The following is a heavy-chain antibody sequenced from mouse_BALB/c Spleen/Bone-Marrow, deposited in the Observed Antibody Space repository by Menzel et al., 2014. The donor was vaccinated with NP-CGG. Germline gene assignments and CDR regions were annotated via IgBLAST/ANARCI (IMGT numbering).Heavy chain of an antibody. D-gene: IGHD1-1*01. CDR3: ARDTTVVLSFAF. CDR1: GFSLTGYA. CDR2: VWGDGST. V-gene: IGHV2-6-7*01. Sequence: VQLVESGPGLVAPSQRLSITCTVSGFSLTGYAVHWVRRPPGKGLEWLGMVWGDGSTDFNSALKSRLNISKDNSKSQVFLKMDSLQTDDTARYYCARDTTVVLSFAFWGQGTLVTVSA. J-gene: IGHJ3*01.